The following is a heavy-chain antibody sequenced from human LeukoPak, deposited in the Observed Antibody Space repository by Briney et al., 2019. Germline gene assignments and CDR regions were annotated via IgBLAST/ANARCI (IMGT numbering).Heavy chain of an antibody. CDR2: INHSGST. CDR1: GGSFSGYY. Sequence: SETLSLTCAVYGGSFSGYYWSWIRQPPGKGLEWMAEINHSGSTNYNPSLKSRVTISVDTSKNQFSLKLSSVTAADPAVYSCARYYYDNSGYGDYFDYWGQGTLVTVS. CDR3: ARYYYDNSGYGDYFDY. J-gene: IGHJ4*02. D-gene: IGHD3-22*01. V-gene: IGHV4-34*01.